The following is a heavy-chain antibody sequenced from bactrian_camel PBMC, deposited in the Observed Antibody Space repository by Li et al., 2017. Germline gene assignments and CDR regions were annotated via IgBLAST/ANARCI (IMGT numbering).Heavy chain of an antibody. J-gene: IGHJ4*01. D-gene: IGHD6*01. CDR2: INVDGTQT. CDR3: GRHSSWWSVLY. V-gene: IGHV3S14*01. CDR1: GFVFRSHV. Sequence: HVQLVESGGGSVQAGGSLRLSCAASGFVFRSHVMTWVRQAPGKGLEWVATINVDGTQTYYADDVKDRFTISRDNGKNTAMLQMNTLQTEDTALYYCGRHSSWWSVLYWGQGTQVTVS.